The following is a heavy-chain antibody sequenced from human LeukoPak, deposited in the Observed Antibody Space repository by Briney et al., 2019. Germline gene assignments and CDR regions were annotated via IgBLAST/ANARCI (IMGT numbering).Heavy chain of an antibody. CDR2: ISSSGSTI. Sequence: PGGSLRLSCAASGFTFSSYEMNWVRQAPGKGLEWVSYISSSGSTIYYADSVKGRFTISRDNAKNSLYLQMNSRRAEDTAVYYCAREGRWLQLRDYWGQGTLSPSPQ. V-gene: IGHV3-48*03. CDR1: GFTFSSYE. J-gene: IGHJ4*02. CDR3: AREGRWLQLRDY. D-gene: IGHD5-24*01.